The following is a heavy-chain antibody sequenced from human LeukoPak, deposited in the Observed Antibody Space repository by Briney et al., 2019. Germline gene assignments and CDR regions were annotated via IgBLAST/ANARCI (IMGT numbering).Heavy chain of an antibody. CDR3: ARTTYRGVFDY. J-gene: IGHJ4*02. V-gene: IGHV3-66*01. CDR2: IYSGGST. Sequence: GGSLRLSCAASGFTFNSYSMHWVRQAPGKGLEWVSVIYSGGSTYYADSVKGRFTISRDNSKNTLYLQMNSLRAEDTAVYYCARTTYRGVFDYWGQGTLVTVSS. D-gene: IGHD3-10*01. CDR1: GFTFNSYS.